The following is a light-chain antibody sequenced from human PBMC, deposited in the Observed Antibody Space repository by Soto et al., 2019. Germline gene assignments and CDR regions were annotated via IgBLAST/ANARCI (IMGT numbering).Light chain of an antibody. V-gene: IGLV1-44*01. CDR1: SSKIGTNA. Sequence: QSVLTQPPSASGTPGQRVTISCSGGSSKIGTNAVNWYQQLPGTAPKLLISNNNQRPSGVPDRFSGSKSGTSASLAISGLQSEDEADYYCVAWDDSLNGYVFGTGTKVTVL. J-gene: IGLJ1*01. CDR3: VAWDDSLNGYV. CDR2: NNN.